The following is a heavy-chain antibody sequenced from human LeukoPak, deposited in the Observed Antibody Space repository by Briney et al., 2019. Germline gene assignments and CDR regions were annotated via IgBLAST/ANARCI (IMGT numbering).Heavy chain of an antibody. Sequence: GGSLRLSCAASGFTFSSYGMHWVRQAPGKGLEWVAVISYDGSNKYYADSVKGRFTISRDNAKNSLYLQMNSLRAEDTAVYYCARDLDGGLFDYWGQGTLVTVSS. CDR2: ISYDGSNK. CDR1: GFTFSSYG. D-gene: IGHD3/OR15-3a*01. CDR3: ARDLDGGLFDY. V-gene: IGHV3-30*03. J-gene: IGHJ4*02.